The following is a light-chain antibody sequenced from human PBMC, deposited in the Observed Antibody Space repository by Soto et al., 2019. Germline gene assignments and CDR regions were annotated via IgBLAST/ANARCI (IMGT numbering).Light chain of an antibody. Sequence: EIVMTQSPATLSVSPGERATLSCRASQSVGSNLAWYQQKPGQAPRLLISGASTRASGVPARFSGSGSGTEFTLTISSLQSEDIAVYYCQHYNNSPWTVGQGTKVDIK. CDR2: GAS. V-gene: IGKV3-15*01. CDR3: QHYNNSPWT. CDR1: QSVGSN. J-gene: IGKJ1*01.